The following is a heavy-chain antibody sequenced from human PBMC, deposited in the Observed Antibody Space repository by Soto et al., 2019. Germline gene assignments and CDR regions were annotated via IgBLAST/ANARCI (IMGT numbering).Heavy chain of an antibody. CDR2: ISPTSINT. D-gene: IGHD3-10*01. J-gene: IGHJ4*02. V-gene: IGHV1-18*01. Sequence: GASVKVSCKASGYTFTNYGISWVRQAPGQGLEWMGWISPTSINTNYAQKFRGRATMTTDTSTSTAYMELRSLRSDDTAVYFCARDFSTWFQRGPRVYWGQGTLVTVSS. CDR1: GYTFTNYG. CDR3: ARDFSTWFQRGPRVY.